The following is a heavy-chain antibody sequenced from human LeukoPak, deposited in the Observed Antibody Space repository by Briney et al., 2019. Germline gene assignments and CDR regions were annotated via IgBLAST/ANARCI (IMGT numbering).Heavy chain of an antibody. V-gene: IGHV3-30*03. Sequence: GRSLRLSCAASGFTFSTYGMHWVRQAPGKGLEWVAVISHDGSNKYYADSVKGRFTISRDNSKNTLYLQMNSLSAEDTAVYHCARDRVGTMIGLTDGMDVWGQGTTVTVSS. J-gene: IGHJ6*02. CDR3: ARDRVGTMIGLTDGMDV. CDR2: ISHDGSNK. CDR1: GFTFSTYG. D-gene: IGHD3-22*01.